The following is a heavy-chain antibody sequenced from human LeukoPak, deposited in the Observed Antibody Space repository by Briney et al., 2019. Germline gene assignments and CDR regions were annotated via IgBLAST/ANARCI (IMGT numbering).Heavy chain of an antibody. CDR1: GGSISSSNW. V-gene: IGHV4-4*02. CDR3: ARLWAGTGWYYYYYMDV. J-gene: IGHJ6*03. D-gene: IGHD6-19*01. Sequence: SETLSLTCAVSGGSISSSNWWNWVRQPPGKGLEWIGEIYHSGSTNYNPSLKSRVTISVDKSKNQFSLKLSSVTAADTAVYYCARLWAGTGWYYYYYMDVWGKGTTVTVSS. CDR2: IYHSGST.